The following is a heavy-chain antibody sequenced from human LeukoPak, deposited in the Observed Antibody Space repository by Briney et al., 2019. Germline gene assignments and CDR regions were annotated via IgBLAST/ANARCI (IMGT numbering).Heavy chain of an antibody. D-gene: IGHD5-18*01. CDR1: GVSISSSNSY. V-gene: IGHV4-39*01. J-gene: IGHJ6*03. Sequence: SETLSLTCTVSGVSISSSNSYWGWIRQPPGKGLEWIGSIYYSGNTYYNASLKSQVSISIDTSKNQFSLRLTSVTAADTAVYYCARQNGLYSYGFRVYYYYYMDVWGKGTTVTISS. CDR3: ARQNGLYSYGFRVYYYYYMDV. CDR2: IYYSGNT.